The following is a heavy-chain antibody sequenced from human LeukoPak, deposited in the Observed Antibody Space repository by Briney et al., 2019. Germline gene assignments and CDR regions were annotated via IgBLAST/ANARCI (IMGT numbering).Heavy chain of an antibody. V-gene: IGHV4-59*01. D-gene: IGHD2-15*01. J-gene: IGHJ6*04. CDR3: ARTPRTPYYGMDV. CDR1: GGSISSYY. CDR2: IYYSGST. Sequence: KPSETLSLTCTVSGGSISSYYWSWIRQPPGKGLEWIGYIYYSGSTNYNPSLKCRVTISVDTSKNQFSLKLSSVTAADTAVYYCARTPRTPYYGMDVWGKGTTVTVSS.